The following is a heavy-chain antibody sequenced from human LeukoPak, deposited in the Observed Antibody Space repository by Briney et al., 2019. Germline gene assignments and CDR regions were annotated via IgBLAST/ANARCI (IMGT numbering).Heavy chain of an antibody. D-gene: IGHD3-10*01. Sequence: PGGSLRLSCAASGFTSSSYAMSWVRQAPGKGLEWVSAISGSGGSTYYADSVKGRFTISRDNSKNTLYLQMNSLRAEDTAVYYCAKEDYAITMVRGVIITPPNIWGQGTMVTVSS. J-gene: IGHJ3*02. CDR3: AKEDYAITMVRGVIITPPNI. V-gene: IGHV3-23*01. CDR1: GFTSSSYA. CDR2: ISGSGGST.